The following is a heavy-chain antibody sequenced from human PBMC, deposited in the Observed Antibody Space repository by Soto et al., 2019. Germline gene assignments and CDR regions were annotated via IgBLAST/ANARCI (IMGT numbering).Heavy chain of an antibody. D-gene: IGHD4-17*01. CDR3: AKDPNGDYFCTFDF. Sequence: EVQFLESGGGVVRPGGSLRLSCVASGLSFDNYAMTWVRQSPGKGLEWLACITGNGAVTSYTDSLRCRFTISRDNCKNTLYLQMDSLRDDDTAGYYCAKDPNGDYFCTFDFWGQGTTVTVSS. V-gene: IGHV3-23*01. CDR1: GLSFDNYA. J-gene: IGHJ3*01. CDR2: ITGNGAVT.